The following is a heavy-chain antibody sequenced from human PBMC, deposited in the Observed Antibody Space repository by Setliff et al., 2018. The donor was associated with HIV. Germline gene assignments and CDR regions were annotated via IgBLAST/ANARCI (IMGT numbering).Heavy chain of an antibody. J-gene: IGHJ5*02. V-gene: IGHV4-38-2*02. Sequence: SETLSLTCTVSGQFISDGYYWGWIRQPPGKGLEWIGSVYHSGKTYYNPSLKSRVTMSADTSKNQISLMLRSMTAADTAVYYCAKHDFGEVSCFDPWGQGSLVTVSS. D-gene: IGHD3-16*01. CDR3: AKHDFGEVSCFDP. CDR1: GQFISDGYY. CDR2: VYHSGKT.